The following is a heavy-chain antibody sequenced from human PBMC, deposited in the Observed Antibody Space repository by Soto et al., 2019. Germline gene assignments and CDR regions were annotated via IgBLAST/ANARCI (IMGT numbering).Heavy chain of an antibody. J-gene: IGHJ6*02. D-gene: IGHD2-15*01. CDR1: GFTFSSYG. CDR3: ATEHGRGGYYYYGMDV. CDR2: IWYDGSNK. V-gene: IGHV3-33*01. Sequence: QVQLVESGGGVVQPGRSLRLSCAASGFTFSSYGMHWVRQAPGKGLEWVAVIWYDGSNKYYADSVKGRFTISRDNSKNTLYLQMNSLRAEDTAVYYCATEHGRGGYYYYGMDVWGQGTTVTVSS.